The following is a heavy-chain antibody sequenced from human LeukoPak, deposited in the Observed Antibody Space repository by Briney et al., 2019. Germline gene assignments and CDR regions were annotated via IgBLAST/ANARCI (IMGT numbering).Heavy chain of an antibody. CDR1: GYTFTSYH. D-gene: IGHD6-25*01. J-gene: IGHJ4*02. V-gene: IGHV1-8*03. Sequence: ASVKVSCKASGYTFTSYHINWVRQAPGQGLEWMGWINPNTDDRGYAQKFQGRLIITSDTSISTAYMELGSPRSEDTAVYFCARTTSFTASGYDYWGQGTLVTVPS. CDR3: ARTTSFTASGYDY. CDR2: INPNTDDR.